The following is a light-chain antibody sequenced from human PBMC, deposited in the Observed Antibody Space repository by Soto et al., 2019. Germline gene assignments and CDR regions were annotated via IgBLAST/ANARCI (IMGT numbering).Light chain of an antibody. V-gene: IGKV3-15*01. Sequence: EIVMTQSPATLSVSPGERATLSCRASQSVSSNLAWYQQKPGQAPRLLIYGASTRATGIPARFSGSGSGTEFTLTISSLQSEDFAGYDCPQYNNWPPLTFGGGTKVEIK. J-gene: IGKJ4*01. CDR3: PQYNNWPPLT. CDR1: QSVSSN. CDR2: GAS.